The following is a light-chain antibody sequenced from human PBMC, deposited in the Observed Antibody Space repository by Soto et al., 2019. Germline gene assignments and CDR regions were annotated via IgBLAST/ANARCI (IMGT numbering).Light chain of an antibody. CDR1: SSDVADYNY. CDR3: SSYPSTNTLI. J-gene: IGLJ2*01. V-gene: IGLV2-14*03. CDR2: DVS. Sequence: QSALTQPASVSGSPGQSITISCSGTSSDVADYNYVSWYQQHPGKVPKLIIYDVSYRPSGVSDRFSASKSGSTASLTISGLQAEDEADYYCSSYPSTNTLIFGGGTKLTVL.